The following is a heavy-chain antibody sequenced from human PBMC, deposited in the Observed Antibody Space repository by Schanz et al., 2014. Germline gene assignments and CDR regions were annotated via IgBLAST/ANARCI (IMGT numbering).Heavy chain of an antibody. CDR3: ARDSRYCTGVDCKGDAFDL. D-gene: IGHD2-8*02. J-gene: IGHJ3*01. CDR1: GFTFSDYY. Sequence: VQLVESGGGVVQPGRSLRLSCAASGFTFSDYYMSWVRQAPGKGLEWVAKIKPDGSEKLYVDSVRGRFTISRDNAKNSLYLQLNSLTAEDTAVYHCARDSRYCTGVDCKGDAFDLWGQGTLVTVSS. CDR2: IKPDGSEK. V-gene: IGHV3-7*01.